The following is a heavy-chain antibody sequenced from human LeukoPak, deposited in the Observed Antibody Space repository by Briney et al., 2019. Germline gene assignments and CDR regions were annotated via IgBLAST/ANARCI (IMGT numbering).Heavy chain of an antibody. Sequence: GGSLRLSCLASGFTFSIYGMHWVRQAPGKGLEWVAYLAYDASLVDYTNSVKGRFTISRDNSKNTLFLQMNSLRPEDTAVYYCAKKGGSWNYFDSWGQGTLVTVSS. CDR2: LAYDASLV. CDR3: AKKGGSWNYFDS. D-gene: IGHD6-13*01. J-gene: IGHJ4*02. CDR1: GFTFSIYG. V-gene: IGHV3-30*02.